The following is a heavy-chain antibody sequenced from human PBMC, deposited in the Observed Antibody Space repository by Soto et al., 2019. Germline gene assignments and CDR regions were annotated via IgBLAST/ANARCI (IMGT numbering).Heavy chain of an antibody. CDR1: GGTFSSYA. J-gene: IGHJ6*02. D-gene: IGHD6-13*01. CDR2: IIPIFGTA. V-gene: IGHV1-69*13. CDR3: ARGRDVAAAGIGGYYYYGMDV. Sequence: GASVKVSCKASGGTFSSYAISWVRQAPGQGLEWMGGIIPIFGTANYAQKFQGRVTITADESTSTAYMELSSLRSEDTAVYYCARGRDVAAAGIGGYYYYGMDVWGQGTTVTVSS.